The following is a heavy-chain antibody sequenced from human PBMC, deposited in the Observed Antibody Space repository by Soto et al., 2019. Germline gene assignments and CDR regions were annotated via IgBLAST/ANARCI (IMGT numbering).Heavy chain of an antibody. CDR2: IYDSGST. Sequence: SETLSLTCTVSGGSISRSGYFWSWIRQHPGKGLEWIGYIYDSGSTYYNSSLKSRVSLSVDTSKNQFSLNLTSVTAADTAMYYCARSSRSYFDYWGQGTLVTVSS. V-gene: IGHV4-31*03. J-gene: IGHJ4*02. CDR3: ARSSRSYFDY. CDR1: GGSISRSGYF.